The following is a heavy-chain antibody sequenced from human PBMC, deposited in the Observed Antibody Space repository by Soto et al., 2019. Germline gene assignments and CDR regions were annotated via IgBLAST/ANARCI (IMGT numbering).Heavy chain of an antibody. CDR3: ARRVRYYYDSSGYYYVYFDY. D-gene: IGHD3-22*01. CDR1: GGSISSYY. Sequence: SETLSLTCTVSGGSISSYYWSWIRQPPGKGLEWIGYIYYSGSTNYNPSLKSRVTISVDTSKNQFSLKLSSVTAADTAVYYCARRVRYYYDSSGYYYVYFDYWGQGTLVTVSS. CDR2: IYYSGST. J-gene: IGHJ4*02. V-gene: IGHV4-59*08.